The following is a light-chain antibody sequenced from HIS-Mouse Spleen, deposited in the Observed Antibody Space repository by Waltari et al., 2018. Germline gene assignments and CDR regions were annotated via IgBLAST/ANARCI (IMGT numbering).Light chain of an antibody. CDR3: NSRDSSGNHWV. CDR2: GKN. J-gene: IGLJ3*02. CDR1: SLRSYY. Sequence: SSELTQDPAVSVALGQTVRITCQGDSLRSYYASWYQQKPGKAPVLGIYGKNNRPSGIPDRFSGSSSGNTASLTITGAQAEDEADYYCNSRDSSGNHWVFGGGTKLTVL. V-gene: IGLV3-19*01.